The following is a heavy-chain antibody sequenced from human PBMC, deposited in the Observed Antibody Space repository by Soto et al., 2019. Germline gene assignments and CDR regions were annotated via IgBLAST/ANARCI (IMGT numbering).Heavy chain of an antibody. J-gene: IGHJ5*02. D-gene: IGHD6-6*01. CDR3: ARGDYSRSSGQFDN. CDR1: GFTFSHFE. CDR2: ISNGGSPL. V-gene: IGHV3-48*03. Sequence: VQLEESGGGVVQPGRSLRLSCAASGFTFSHFEMNWVRLAPGKGLEWVSSISNGGSPLYYADSVKGRFTISRDNTKNSLSLQMSGLRAEDTAVYYCARGDYSRSSGQFDNWGQGTLVTVSS.